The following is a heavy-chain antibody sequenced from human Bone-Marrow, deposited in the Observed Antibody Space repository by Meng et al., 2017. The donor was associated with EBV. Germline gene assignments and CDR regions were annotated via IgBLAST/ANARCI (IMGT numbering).Heavy chain of an antibody. V-gene: IGHV4-39*07. CDR3: ARVAVQGVMWFDP. J-gene: IGHJ5*02. CDR2: IYYSGST. Sequence: QRQRQESGPGLVKPSETLSLTCTVSGGSISSSSYYWGWIRQPPGKGLEWIGSIYYSGSTYYNPSLKSRVTISVDKSKNQFSLKLSSVTAADTAVYYCARVAVQGVMWFDPWGQGTLVTVSS. D-gene: IGHD3-10*01. CDR1: GGSISSSSYY.